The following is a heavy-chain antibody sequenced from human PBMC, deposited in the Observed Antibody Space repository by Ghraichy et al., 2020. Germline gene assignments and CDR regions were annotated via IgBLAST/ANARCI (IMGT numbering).Heavy chain of an antibody. CDR3: AREGMAFDV. Sequence: SETLSLTCTVSGGSISSCSYYWSWIRQPAGKGLEWIGRFYTSGSTNYNPSLKSRVTIAVDTSKNQFSLKLSSVTAADTAEYYCAREGMAFDVWGQGTMVTVSS. CDR2: FYTSGST. J-gene: IGHJ3*01. CDR1: GGSISSCSYY. V-gene: IGHV4-61*02.